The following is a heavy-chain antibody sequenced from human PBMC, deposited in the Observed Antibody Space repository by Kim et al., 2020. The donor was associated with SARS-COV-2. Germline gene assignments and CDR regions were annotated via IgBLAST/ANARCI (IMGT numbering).Heavy chain of an antibody. J-gene: IGHJ3*02. CDR3: ARGDAGDYYDSSSDAFDI. D-gene: IGHD3-22*01. CDR2: IYYSGST. CDR1: GGSISSSSYY. Sequence: SETLSLTCTVSGGSISSSSYYWGWIRQPPGKGLEWIGSIYYSGSTYYNPSLKSRVTISVDTSKNQFSLKLSSVTAADTAVYYCARGDAGDYYDSSSDAFDIWGQGTMVTVSS. V-gene: IGHV4-39*07.